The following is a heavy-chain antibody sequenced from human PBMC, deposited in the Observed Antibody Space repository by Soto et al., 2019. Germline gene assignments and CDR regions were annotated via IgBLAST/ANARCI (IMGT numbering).Heavy chain of an antibody. J-gene: IGHJ4*02. CDR1: GFTFSSYS. Sequence: SLRLSCAASGFTFSSYSMNWVRQAPGKGLEWVSSISSSSSYIYYADSVKGRFTISRDNAKNSLYLQMNSLRAEDTAVYYCARDRSSMTSHCFDYWGQGTLVTVS. CDR2: ISSSSSYI. CDR3: ARDRSSMTSHCFDY. V-gene: IGHV3-21*01. D-gene: IGHD2-2*01.